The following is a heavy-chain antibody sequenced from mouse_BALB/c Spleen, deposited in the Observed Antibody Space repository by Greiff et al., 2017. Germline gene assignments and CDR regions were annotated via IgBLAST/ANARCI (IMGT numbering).Heavy chain of an antibody. CDR3: ARSDGYLFDY. CDR2: ISSGSSTI. D-gene: IGHD1-2*01. Sequence: EVQGVESGGGLVQPGGSRKLSCAASGFTFSSFGMHWVRQAPEKGLEWVAYISSGSSTIYYADTVKGRFTISRDNPKNTLFLQMTSLRSEDTAMYYCARSDGYLFDYWGQGTTLTVSS. V-gene: IGHV5-17*02. CDR1: GFTFSSFG. J-gene: IGHJ2*01.